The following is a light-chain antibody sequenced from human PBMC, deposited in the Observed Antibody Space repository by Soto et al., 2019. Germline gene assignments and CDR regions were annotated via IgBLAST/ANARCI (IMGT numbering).Light chain of an antibody. CDR2: NAF. CDR3: QQYGSSPGT. Sequence: EIVLTQSPGTLSLSPGERATLSCRASQSVRSSYLAWYQQKPGQAPRLLIYNAFNRATGIPDRFSGSGSETNFTLTISRLEPEDFAVYYCQQYGSSPGTVVGGTKVEIK. V-gene: IGKV3-20*01. CDR1: QSVRSSY. J-gene: IGKJ4*01.